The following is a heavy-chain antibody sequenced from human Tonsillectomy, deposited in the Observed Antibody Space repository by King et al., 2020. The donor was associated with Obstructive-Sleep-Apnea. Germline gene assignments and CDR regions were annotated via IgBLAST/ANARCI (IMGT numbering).Heavy chain of an antibody. CDR3: ARLVDDYGDYVNWYLDI. Sequence: VQLVESGGGLVQPGGSLRVSCAASGLTFGTKSMTWVRQAPGKGLGWVSYINADSSTIYYADSVKGRLTISRDNDKKSLYLQMKSLRAADTAVYYCARLVDDYGDYVNWYLDIWGRGTLVTVSS. V-gene: IGHV3-48*01. CDR2: INADSSTI. CDR1: GLTFGTKS. D-gene: IGHD4-17*01. J-gene: IGHJ2*01.